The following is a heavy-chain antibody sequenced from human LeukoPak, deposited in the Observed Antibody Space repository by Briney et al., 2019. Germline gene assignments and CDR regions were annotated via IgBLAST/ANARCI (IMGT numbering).Heavy chain of an antibody. V-gene: IGHV3-21*06. J-gene: IGHJ4*02. CDR2: ITSSSSYI. CDR1: GFTFGRYS. Sequence: GGSLRLSCAASGFTFGRYSMNWVRQAPGKGLEWVSSITSSSSYIFYADSVKGRFTISRDNVKNSLYLQMHSLRAEDTAVYYCARAAGELLPFDYFDYWGQGTLVTVSS. D-gene: IGHD3-10*01. CDR3: ARAAGELLPFDYFDY.